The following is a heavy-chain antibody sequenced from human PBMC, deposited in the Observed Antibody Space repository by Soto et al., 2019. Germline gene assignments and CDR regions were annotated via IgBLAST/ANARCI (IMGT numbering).Heavy chain of an antibody. CDR1: GGSISSA. CDR3: ARPAHPSYTYVDY. V-gene: IGHV4-39*01. J-gene: IGHJ4*02. CDR2: ISYSGAT. Sequence: SETLSLTCAVSGGSISSAWGWIRQPPGKGLEWIGSISYSGATYYNPSLKSRVTISVDTSRIQFSLNLRSVTAADTAVYFCARPAHPSYTYVDYWGRGILVTFSS. D-gene: IGHD3-16*01.